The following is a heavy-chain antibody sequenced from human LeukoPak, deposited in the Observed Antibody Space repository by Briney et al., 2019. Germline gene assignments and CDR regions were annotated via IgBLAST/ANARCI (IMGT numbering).Heavy chain of an antibody. CDR2: INHSGST. Sequence: PSETLSLICAVYGGSFRGYYWSWIRQPPGKGLEWIGEINHSGSTNYNPSLKSRVTISVDTSKNQFSLKLSSVTAADTAVYYCARGGGGYYAPYMDVWGKGTTVTVSS. CDR3: ARGGGGYYAPYMDV. D-gene: IGHD3-10*01. J-gene: IGHJ6*03. V-gene: IGHV4-34*01. CDR1: GGSFRGYY.